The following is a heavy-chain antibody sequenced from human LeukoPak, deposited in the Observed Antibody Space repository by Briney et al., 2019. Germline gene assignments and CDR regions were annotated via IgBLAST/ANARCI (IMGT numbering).Heavy chain of an antibody. D-gene: IGHD3-10*02. CDR3: ARYVRGPDYYIDV. Sequence: PSETLSLTCTASGGSLSSDYWSWIRQPPGKGLKWIGYVSYSGTTNYNPSLNSRLTISLDTSKNRFSLNLSSVTAADTAIYFCARYVRGPDYYIDVWGKGTTVTVSS. CDR1: GGSLSSDY. CDR2: VSYSGTT. J-gene: IGHJ6*03. V-gene: IGHV4-59*01.